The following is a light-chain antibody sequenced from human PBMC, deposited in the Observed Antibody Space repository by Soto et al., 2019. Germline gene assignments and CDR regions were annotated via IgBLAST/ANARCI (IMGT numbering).Light chain of an antibody. Sequence: QSARTQPASVSGSPGQSITISCTGTSSDVGGYNYVSWYQQHPGKAPKLMIYEVSNRPSGVSNRFSGSKSGNTASLTISGLQAEDEADYYCSAYTSSSPYVFGTGPKGTVL. V-gene: IGLV2-14*01. CDR1: SSDVGGYNY. J-gene: IGLJ1*01. CDR3: SAYTSSSPYV. CDR2: EVS.